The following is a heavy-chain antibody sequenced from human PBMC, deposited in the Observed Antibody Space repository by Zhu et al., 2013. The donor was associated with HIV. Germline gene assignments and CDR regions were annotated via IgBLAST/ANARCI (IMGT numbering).Heavy chain of an antibody. CDR3: ARGRGRQTYYFYAMDV. J-gene: IGHJ6*02. CDR2: MNPNSGNT. Sequence: QVQLVQSGSEVKKPGASVKVSCKSSGYTFGSYEINWLRQATGQGPEWIGWMNPNSGNTGYAQKFQGRVTMTRNTSISTAYMELSSLRSDDTAVYYCARGRGRQTYYFYAMDVWGQGTTVTVSS. CDR1: GYTFGSYE. V-gene: IGHV1-8*01.